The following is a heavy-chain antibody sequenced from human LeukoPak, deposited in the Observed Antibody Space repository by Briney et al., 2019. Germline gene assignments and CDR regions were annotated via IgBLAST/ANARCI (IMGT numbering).Heavy chain of an antibody. D-gene: IGHD3-22*01. Sequence: GGSLRLSCAASGFTLTSYALSWVRQVSRKGREWVSFISGSGCSTYYADRVKVRFTISRDNSKNRLYLQMKGLRADDTAVYYCAKDYHPPPKNWHYYDSSGYYCADAFDIWGQGTMVTVSS. V-gene: IGHV3-23*01. J-gene: IGHJ3*02. CDR3: AKDYHPPPKNWHYYDSSGYYCADAFDI. CDR1: GFTLTSYA. CDR2: ISGSGCST.